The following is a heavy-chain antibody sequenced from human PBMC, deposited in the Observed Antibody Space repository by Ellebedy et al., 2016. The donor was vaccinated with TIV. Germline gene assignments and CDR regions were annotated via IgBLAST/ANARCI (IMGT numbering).Heavy chain of an antibody. CDR3: AREVWYPAS. Sequence: PGGSLRLSCAASGFTFSLNWMYWVRQAPGKGLMWVSRINTDGSSTGYADSVKGRFTISRDNAKNTLYLQMNGLRAEDTAVYYCAREVWYPASWGQGTLVTVSS. CDR1: GFTFSLNW. J-gene: IGHJ4*02. V-gene: IGHV3-74*01. D-gene: IGHD6-13*01. CDR2: INTDGSST.